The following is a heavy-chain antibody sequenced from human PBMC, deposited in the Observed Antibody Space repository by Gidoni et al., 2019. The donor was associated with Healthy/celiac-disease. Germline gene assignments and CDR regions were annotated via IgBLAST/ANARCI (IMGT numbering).Heavy chain of an antibody. CDR2: INPSGGST. D-gene: IGHD2-15*01. Sequence: QVQLVQSGAEVKKHGASVKVSCKASGYTFTNYYMHWVRQAPGQGLEWMGIINPSGGSTSYAQKFQGRVTMTRDTSTSTVYMELSSLRSEDTAVYYCARGLCSGGSCYAVGYWGQGTLVTVSS. J-gene: IGHJ4*02. V-gene: IGHV1-46*01. CDR3: ARGLCSGGSCYAVGY. CDR1: GYTFTNYY.